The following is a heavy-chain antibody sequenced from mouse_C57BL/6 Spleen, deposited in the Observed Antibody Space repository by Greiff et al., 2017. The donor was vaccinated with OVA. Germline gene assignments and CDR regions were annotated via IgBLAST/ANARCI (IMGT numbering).Heavy chain of an antibody. Sequence: QVHVKQPGTELVKPGASVKLSCKASGYTFTSYWMHWVKQRPGQGLEWIGNINPSNGGTNYNEKFKSKATLTVDKSSSTAYMQLSSLTSEDAAVYYCARSSDGSWFAYWGQGTLVTVSA. V-gene: IGHV1-53*01. CDR3: ARSSDGSWFAY. CDR1: GYTFTSYW. D-gene: IGHD2-3*01. CDR2: INPSNGGT. J-gene: IGHJ3*01.